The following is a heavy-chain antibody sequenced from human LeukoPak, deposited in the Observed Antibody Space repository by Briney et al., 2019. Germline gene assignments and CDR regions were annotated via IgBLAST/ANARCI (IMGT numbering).Heavy chain of an antibody. J-gene: IGHJ4*02. Sequence: ASVKVSCKASGYTFTRYGISWVRQAPGQGLEWMGWISAYNGNTNYAQKLQGRVTMTTDTSTSTAYMELRSLRSDDTAVYYCVRGPYYDSSGYYGYWGQGTLVTVSS. CDR3: VRGPYYDSSGYYGY. V-gene: IGHV1-18*01. CDR1: GYTFTRYG. CDR2: ISAYNGNT. D-gene: IGHD3-22*01.